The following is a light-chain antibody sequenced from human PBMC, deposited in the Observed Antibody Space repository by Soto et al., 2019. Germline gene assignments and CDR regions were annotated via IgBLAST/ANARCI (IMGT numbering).Light chain of an antibody. V-gene: IGKV3-15*01. CDR1: QSVGSN. Sequence: EIVMTQSPATLSVSPGERATLSCRASQSVGSNLAWYQQKPGQAPRLLIYGASTRATGIPARFSGSGSGTEFPLTIRSLQSEDFAIFFWQQYKNWPPDQTFGQGTKVEIK. J-gene: IGKJ1*01. CDR3: QQYKNWPPDQT. CDR2: GAS.